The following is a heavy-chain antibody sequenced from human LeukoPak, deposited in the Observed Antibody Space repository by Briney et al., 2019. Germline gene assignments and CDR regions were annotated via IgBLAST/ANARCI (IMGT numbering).Heavy chain of an antibody. CDR2: MSPNSGNT. Sequence: ASVKVSCKASGYTFTSYDINWVRQATGQGLEWMGWMSPNSGNTGYAQNFQGRVTMTRNTSISTAYMELSSLRSDDTAIYYCAKGVPSDYWGQGTLVTVSS. J-gene: IGHJ4*02. V-gene: IGHV1-8*01. D-gene: IGHD2-2*01. CDR1: GYTFTSYD. CDR3: AKGVPSDY.